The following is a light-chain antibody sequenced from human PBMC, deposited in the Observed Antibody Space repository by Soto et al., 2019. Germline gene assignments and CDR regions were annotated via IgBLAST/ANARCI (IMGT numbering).Light chain of an antibody. V-gene: IGKV3-20*01. CDR2: DAS. CDR3: QQCSISPLT. J-gene: IGKJ4*01. Sequence: EIVLTQSPGTLSLSPGERATLSCRASQSVPKNYLAWYQQKPGQAPRLLIYDASSRAAGIPDRFSGSGSGTDFTLTISRLEPEDFAVYYCQQCSISPLTFGGGTKVDIK. CDR1: QSVPKNY.